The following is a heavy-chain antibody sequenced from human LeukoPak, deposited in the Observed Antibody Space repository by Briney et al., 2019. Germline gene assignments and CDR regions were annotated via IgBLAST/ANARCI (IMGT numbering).Heavy chain of an antibody. D-gene: IGHD3-3*01. J-gene: IGHJ4*02. V-gene: IGHV1-69*06. CDR2: IIPAFGTP. CDR3: ARERLARFPYFDY. CDR1: GGTFSNSG. Sequence: SVKASCKTSGGTFSNSGISWVRLAPGQGPEWMGGIIPAFGTPNYAQKFQGRLTITADRSTTTAYMELSSLTSDDTAVYYCARERLARFPYFDYWGQGTLVAVSS.